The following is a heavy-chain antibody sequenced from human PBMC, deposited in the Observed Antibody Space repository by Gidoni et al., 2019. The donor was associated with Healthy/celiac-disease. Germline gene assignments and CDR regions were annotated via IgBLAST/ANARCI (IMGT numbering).Heavy chain of an antibody. CDR3: ARGAAWEHLWAFDI. CDR1: GGTFSSYA. V-gene: IGHV1-69*01. Sequence: PLVQSGAEVKTPGSSAQVSCKASGGTFSSYAISWVRQAPGQGLEWMGWFIPIFGTANYAQQFQGRVTMTADESTSTAHMELSGLRSEDTAVYYCARGAAWEHLWAFDIWGQGTMVTVSS. D-gene: IGHD1-26*01. CDR2: FIPIFGTA. J-gene: IGHJ3*02.